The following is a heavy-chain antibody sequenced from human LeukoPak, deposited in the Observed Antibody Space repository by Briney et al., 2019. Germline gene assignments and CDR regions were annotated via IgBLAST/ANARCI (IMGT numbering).Heavy chain of an antibody. CDR2: INHSGST. Sequence: PSETLSLTCAVYGGSFSGYYWSWIRQPPGKGLEWIGEINHSGSTNYNPSLKSRVTISVDTPKNQFSLKLTSVTAADTAVYYCARGPWELLGAFDIWGQGTMVTVSS. J-gene: IGHJ3*02. CDR1: GGSFSGYY. V-gene: IGHV4-34*01. D-gene: IGHD1-26*01. CDR3: ARGPWELLGAFDI.